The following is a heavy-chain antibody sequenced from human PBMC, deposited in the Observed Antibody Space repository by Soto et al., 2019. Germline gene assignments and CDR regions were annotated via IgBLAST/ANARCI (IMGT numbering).Heavy chain of an antibody. D-gene: IGHD1-26*01. J-gene: IGHJ4*02. Sequence: QVQLVQSGAEVKKPGSSVKVSCKASGGTFSSYAISWVRQAPGQGLEWMGGIIPIFGTANYAQKFQGRVTITADESTSTAYMELSSLRSEDTAVYYCARVNSGSYYPRVWYYFDYWGPGTLVTVSS. CDR3: ARVNSGSYYPRVWYYFDY. CDR1: GGTFSSYA. CDR2: IIPIFGTA. V-gene: IGHV1-69*01.